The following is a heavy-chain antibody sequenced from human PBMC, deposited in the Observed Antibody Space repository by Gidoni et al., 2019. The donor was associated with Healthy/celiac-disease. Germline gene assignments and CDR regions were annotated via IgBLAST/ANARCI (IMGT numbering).Heavy chain of an antibody. CDR3: ARDHYDFWSGSIPTAFDY. V-gene: IGHV1-18*01. CDR2: ISSYNGNT. D-gene: IGHD3-3*01. Sequence: QVQLVQSGAEVKQLGVSGKLSCKASFYTFTSSGISWVRQAPGQGLEWMGWISSYNGNTNYAQKLQGRVTMTTGTSTSTAYMELRSLRSDDTAVYYCARDHYDFWSGSIPTAFDYWGQGTLVTVSS. CDR1: FYTFTSSG. J-gene: IGHJ4*02.